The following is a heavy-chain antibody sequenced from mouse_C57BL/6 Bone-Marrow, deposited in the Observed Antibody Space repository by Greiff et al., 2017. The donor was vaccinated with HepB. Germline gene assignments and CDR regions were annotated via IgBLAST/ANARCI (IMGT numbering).Heavy chain of an antibody. Sequence: VQLQQSGAELVRPGASVKLSCTASGFNIKDDYMHWVKQRPEQGLEWIGWIDPENGDTEYASKFQGKATLTADTSSNTAYLQLSSLTSEDTAVYYCTSYYYGSSFYWYFDVWGTGTTVTVSS. V-gene: IGHV14-4*01. CDR1: GFNIKDDY. J-gene: IGHJ1*03. CDR3: TSYYYGSSFYWYFDV. CDR2: IDPENGDT. D-gene: IGHD1-1*01.